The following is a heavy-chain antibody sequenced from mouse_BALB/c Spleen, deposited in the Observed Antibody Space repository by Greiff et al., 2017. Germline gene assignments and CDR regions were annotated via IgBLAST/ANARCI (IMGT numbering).Heavy chain of an antibody. D-gene: IGHD2-2*01. J-gene: IGHJ4*01. CDR3: ARRGYDYYAMDY. V-gene: IGHV5-12-2*01. Sequence: EVQLVESGGGLVQPGGSLKLSCAASGFTFSSYTMSWVRQTPEKRLEWVAYISNGGGSTYYPDTVKGRFTISRDNAKNTLYLQMSSLKSEDTAMYYCARRGYDYYAMDYWGQGTSVTVSS. CDR1: GFTFSSYT. CDR2: ISNGGGST.